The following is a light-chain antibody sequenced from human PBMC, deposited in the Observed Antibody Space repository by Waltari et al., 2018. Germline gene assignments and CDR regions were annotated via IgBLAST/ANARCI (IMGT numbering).Light chain of an antibody. CDR2: EDK. CDR3: QVWDCTGDHVI. V-gene: IGLV3-21*03. Sequence: YVLTQPPSVSVTPGRTARIPCGGNNIGRKTVHWYQQKPGQAPVLVVYEDKERPSGIPERFSASNSGNTATLTISGVAAGDEADYYCQVWDCTGDHVIFGGGTKLTVL. J-gene: IGLJ2*01. CDR1: NIGRKT.